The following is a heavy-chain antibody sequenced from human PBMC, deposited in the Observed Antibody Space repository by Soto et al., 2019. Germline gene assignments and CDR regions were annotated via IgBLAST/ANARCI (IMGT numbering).Heavy chain of an antibody. J-gene: IGHJ3*02. V-gene: IGHV2-26*01. CDR2: IFSNDEK. CDR1: GFSLSNARMG. D-gene: IGHD3-22*01. Sequence: QVTLQEAGPLLVKPTETLTLTGTVSGFSLSNARMGVSWIRQPPGKALEWLAHIFSNDEKSYSTSLKSRLTISTDTSKSQLVLTMTTMDPVDTATYYCARYYYDTRFDIWGQGTMFTVSS. CDR3: ARYYYDTRFDI.